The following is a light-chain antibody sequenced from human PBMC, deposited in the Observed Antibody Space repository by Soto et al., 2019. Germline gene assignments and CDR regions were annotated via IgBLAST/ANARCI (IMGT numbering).Light chain of an antibody. Sequence: DIQMTQSPSSLSASEGDIVTITCRASQGIYNHLAWFQLKPGKAPKSLIYTVSSLESGVPSRFSGSGSETDFTLTISSLQPEDFATYYCQQYYRYPLTFGGGTKVEI. J-gene: IGKJ4*01. CDR3: QQYYRYPLT. CDR1: QGIYNH. V-gene: IGKV1-16*01. CDR2: TVS.